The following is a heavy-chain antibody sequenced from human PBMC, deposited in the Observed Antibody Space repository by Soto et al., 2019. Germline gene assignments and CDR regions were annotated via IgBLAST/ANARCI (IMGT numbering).Heavy chain of an antibody. CDR2: IYYSGSA. CDR1: GGSISSGGYY. D-gene: IGHD6-13*01. Sequence: SETLSLTCTVSGGSISSGGYYWSWIRQHPGKGLEWIGYIYYSGSAYYNPSLKSRVTISVDTSKNQFSLKLSSVTAADTAVYYCALEIAAAANWFDPWGQGTLVTVSS. CDR3: ALEIAAAANWFDP. J-gene: IGHJ5*02. V-gene: IGHV4-31*03.